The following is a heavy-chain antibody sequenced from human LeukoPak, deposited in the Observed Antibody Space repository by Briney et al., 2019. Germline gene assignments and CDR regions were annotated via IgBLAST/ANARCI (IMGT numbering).Heavy chain of an antibody. CDR1: GYTFTSCD. Sequence: ASVKVSCKASGYTFTSCDINWVRQATGQGLEWMGWMNSNSGNTGYGQSFQGRITMTRDTSIGTAYMELSNLTSEDTAIYYCTRGSSGRRDNWGQGTLVTVSA. CDR2: MNSNSGNT. J-gene: IGHJ4*02. V-gene: IGHV1-8*01. D-gene: IGHD6-19*01. CDR3: TRGSSGRRDN.